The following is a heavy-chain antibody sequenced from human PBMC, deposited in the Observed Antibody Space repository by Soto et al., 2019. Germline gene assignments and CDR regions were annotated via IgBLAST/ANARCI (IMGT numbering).Heavy chain of an antibody. CDR1: GYTFTSYA. D-gene: IGHD2-2*01. V-gene: IGHV1-3*01. Sequence: ASVKVSCKASGYTFTSYAMHWVRQAPGQRLEWMGWINAGNGNTKYSQKFQGRVTITRDTSASTAYMELRSLRSEDTAVYYCAREGGYCSSTSCYYYYGMDVWGQGTTVTVSS. CDR2: INAGNGNT. J-gene: IGHJ6*02. CDR3: AREGGYCSSTSCYYYYGMDV.